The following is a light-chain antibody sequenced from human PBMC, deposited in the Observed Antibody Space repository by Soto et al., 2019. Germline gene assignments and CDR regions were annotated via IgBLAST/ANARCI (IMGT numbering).Light chain of an antibody. CDR3: QQYNSNPPWT. CDR1: QSISHF. Sequence: DIQMTQSPSTLSTSVGNRVTIACRASQSISHFLAWYQQKPGKAPKLLIYDASSLEGGVPSRFSGSGSGTELTLTISSLQPDDFATYYCQQYNSNPPWTFGQGTKVEIK. CDR2: DAS. V-gene: IGKV1-5*01. J-gene: IGKJ1*01.